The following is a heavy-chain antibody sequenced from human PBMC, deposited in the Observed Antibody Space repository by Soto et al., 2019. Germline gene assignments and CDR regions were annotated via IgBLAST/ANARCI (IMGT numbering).Heavy chain of an antibody. J-gene: IGHJ5*02. CDR3: ARRGDILTGYYENWFDP. V-gene: IGHV4-59*01. CDR2: IYYSGST. Sequence: SETLSLTCTVFGGSISSYYWSWIRQPPGKGLEWIGYIYYSGSTNYNPSLKSRVNISVDTSKNQFSLKLSSVTAADTAVYYCARRGDILTGYYENWFDPWGQGTLVTVPQ. CDR1: GGSISSYY. D-gene: IGHD3-9*01.